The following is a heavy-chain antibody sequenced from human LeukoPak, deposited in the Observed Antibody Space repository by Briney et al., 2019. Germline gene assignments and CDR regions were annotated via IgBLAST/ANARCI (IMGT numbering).Heavy chain of an antibody. CDR3: GGGRGIAVAGKSAHGY. V-gene: IGHV4-34*01. CDR2: INYSGTT. D-gene: IGHD6-19*01. CDR1: GGSFSGYY. Sequence: SETLSLTCAVYGGSFSGYYWNWIRQPPGKGLEWVGEINYSGTTNCNTSPKSRLTISVDMSKKQFSLKLTAGAAAATAVYYCGGGRGIAVAGKSAHGYWGQGTLVTVSS. J-gene: IGHJ4*02.